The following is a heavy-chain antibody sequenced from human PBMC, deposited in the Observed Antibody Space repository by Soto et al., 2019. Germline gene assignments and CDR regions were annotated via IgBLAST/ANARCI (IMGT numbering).Heavy chain of an antibody. CDR3: ASAVRARNGMDV. V-gene: IGHV1-18*04. Sequence: ASVKVSCKASGFTFTTYGFSWVRQAPGQGLEWMGWISAHNGYTNYAPKIQGRVTMIIDTSTSTAYMELRSLRSDDTAVYYCASAVRARNGMDVWGQGTTVTLSS. J-gene: IGHJ6*02. CDR1: GFTFTTYG. CDR2: ISAHNGYT.